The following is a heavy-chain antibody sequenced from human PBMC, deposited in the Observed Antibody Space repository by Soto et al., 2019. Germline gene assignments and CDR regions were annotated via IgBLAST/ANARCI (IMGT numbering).Heavy chain of an antibody. CDR1: GGSISSGDYY. CDR2: IYYTGST. CDR3: ARVSGHNTGYYSVYFMDV. D-gene: IGHD5-18*01. J-gene: IGHJ6*02. V-gene: IGHV4-30-4*01. Sequence: LSLTCNVSGGSISSGDYYWTWILQSPGKGLEWIGYIYYTGSTFYSPSLKSRVTISLDTSENHFSLDMNSVAAADTAVYFCARVSGHNTGYYSVYFMDVWGQGTTVTVS.